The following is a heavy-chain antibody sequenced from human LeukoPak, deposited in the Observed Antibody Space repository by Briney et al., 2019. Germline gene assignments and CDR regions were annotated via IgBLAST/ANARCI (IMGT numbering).Heavy chain of an antibody. CDR3: AKISGYYKSLDY. Sequence: PGGSLRLSCAASGFTFSSYAMHWVRQAPGKGLEWVAVISYDGSNKYYADSVKGRFTISTDNSKNTLYLQMNSLRAEDTAVYYCAKISGYYKSLDYWGQGTLVTVSS. CDR2: ISYDGSNK. J-gene: IGHJ4*02. D-gene: IGHD3-22*01. V-gene: IGHV3-30-3*02. CDR1: GFTFSSYA.